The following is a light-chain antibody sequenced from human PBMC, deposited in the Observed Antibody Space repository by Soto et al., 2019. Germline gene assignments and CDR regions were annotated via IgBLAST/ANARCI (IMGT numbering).Light chain of an antibody. V-gene: IGKV3D-15*01. CDR2: DIF. J-gene: IGKJ4*01. CDR3: QQYNSWPLT. Sequence: EIVMTQSPATLSVSPGERATLSCRASQSVGSDLAWYQQKPGQAPRLVNYDIFTRATVVPTRISGSGSGTEFTITIISLQSEDFAVYYCQQYNSWPLTFGGGTKVEIK. CDR1: QSVGSD.